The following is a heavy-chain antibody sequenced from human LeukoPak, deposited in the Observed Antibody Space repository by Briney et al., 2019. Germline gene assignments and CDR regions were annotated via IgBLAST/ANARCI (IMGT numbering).Heavy chain of an antibody. Sequence: SVKVSCKASGSTFTSYGISWVRQAPGQGREWMGWISAYNGNTNYAQKLQGRVTMTTDTSTSTAYMELRSLRSDDTAVYYCARNDYGDRAVAFDIWGQGTMVTVSS. CDR3: ARNDYGDRAVAFDI. CDR1: GSTFTSYG. D-gene: IGHD4-17*01. CDR2: ISAYNGNT. J-gene: IGHJ3*02. V-gene: IGHV1-18*04.